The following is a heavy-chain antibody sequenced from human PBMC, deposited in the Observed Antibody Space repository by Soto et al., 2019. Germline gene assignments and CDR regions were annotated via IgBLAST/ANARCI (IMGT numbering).Heavy chain of an antibody. D-gene: IGHD1-26*01. V-gene: IGHV4-34*01. CDR2: INHSGST. Sequence: SETLSLTCAVYGGSFSGYYWSWIRQPPGKGLEWIGEINHSGSTNYNPSLKSRVTISVDTSKNQFSLKLSSVTAADTAVYYCARGYSGYYYYYGMDVWGQGTTVTVSS. CDR1: GGSFSGYY. J-gene: IGHJ6*02. CDR3: ARGYSGYYYYYGMDV.